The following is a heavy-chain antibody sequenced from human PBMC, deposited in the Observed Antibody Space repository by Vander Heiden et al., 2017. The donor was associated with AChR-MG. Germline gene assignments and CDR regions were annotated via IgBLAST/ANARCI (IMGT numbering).Heavy chain of an antibody. CDR3: AIRSPHDYGDPLDY. Sequence: GGSISSSSYYWGWIRQPPGKGLEWIGSIYYSGSTYYNPALKSRVTISVDTSKNQFSLKLSSVTAADTAVYYSAIRSPHDYGDPLDYWGQGTLVTVSS. D-gene: IGHD4-17*01. J-gene: IGHJ4*02. CDR1: GGSISSSSYY. V-gene: IGHV4-39*01. CDR2: IYYSGST.